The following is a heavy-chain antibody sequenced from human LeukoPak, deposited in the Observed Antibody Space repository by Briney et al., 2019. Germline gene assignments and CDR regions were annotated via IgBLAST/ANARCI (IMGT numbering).Heavy chain of an antibody. Sequence: PGGSLRLSCAASGFTFSSYTMSWVRQAPGKGLEWVSTITTSDGNTYYADSVKGRFTVSRDNSKNTLFLQMNSLSAEDTAMYYCATLHFYAMGVWGQGTTVTVSS. V-gene: IGHV3-23*01. CDR1: GFTFSSYT. CDR2: ITTSDGNT. CDR3: ATLHFYAMGV. J-gene: IGHJ6*01.